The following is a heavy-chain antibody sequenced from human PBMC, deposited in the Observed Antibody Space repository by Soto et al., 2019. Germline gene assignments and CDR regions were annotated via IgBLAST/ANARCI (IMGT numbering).Heavy chain of an antibody. CDR2: IYHSGST. V-gene: IGHV4-4*02. Sequence: PSETLSLTCAVSGGSISSSNWWSWVRQPPGKGLEWIGEIYHSGSTNYNPSLKSRVTISVDKSKNQFSLKLSSVTAADTAVYYCAREPTTVYGSGGFNWFDPWGQGTLVTVS. D-gene: IGHD3-10*01. CDR1: GGSISSSNW. CDR3: AREPTTVYGSGGFNWFDP. J-gene: IGHJ5*02.